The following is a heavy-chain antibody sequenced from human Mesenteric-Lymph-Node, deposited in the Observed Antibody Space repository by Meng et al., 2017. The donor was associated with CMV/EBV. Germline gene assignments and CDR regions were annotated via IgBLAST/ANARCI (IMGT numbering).Heavy chain of an antibody. J-gene: IGHJ6*02. CDR2: ILSDVSTA. CDR3: VRDRGGQLIFGMDV. V-gene: IGHV3-74*01. D-gene: IGHD6-13*01. Sequence: GGSLRLSCAASGFTFRSYWMHWVRQAPGKGLVWVSRILSDVSTATYADSVKGRFTISRDNAKNMLYLQMNSLRPEDTAVYYCVRDRGGQLIFGMDVWGQGTTVTVSS. CDR1: GFTFRSYW.